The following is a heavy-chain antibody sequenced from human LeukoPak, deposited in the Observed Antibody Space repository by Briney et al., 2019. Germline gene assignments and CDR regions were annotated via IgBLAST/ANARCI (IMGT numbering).Heavy chain of an antibody. CDR1: GGSISSYY. J-gene: IGHJ3*02. CDR2: IYYSGST. V-gene: IGHV4-59*01. CDR3: ARGSSGWYLYAFDI. Sequence: PSETLSLTCTVSGGSISSYYWSWIRQPPGKGLEWIGYIYYSGSTNYNPSLMSRVTISVDTSKNQFSLKLSSVTAADTAVYYCARGSSGWYLYAFDIWGQGTMVTVSS. D-gene: IGHD6-19*01.